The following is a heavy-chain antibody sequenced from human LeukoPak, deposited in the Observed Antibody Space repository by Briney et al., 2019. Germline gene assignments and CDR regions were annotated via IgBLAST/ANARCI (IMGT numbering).Heavy chain of an antibody. CDR2: IIPVVGT. Sequence: SVKVSCKASGGTFTIHTITWVRQAPGQGLEWMGRIIPVVGTHYAQKFQGRVTITADKSTSTAYMELSSLRSDDTVVYYCANDDTSGYYQAWGQGTLVTVSS. D-gene: IGHD3-22*01. V-gene: IGHV1-69*02. J-gene: IGHJ4*02. CDR3: ANDDTSGYYQA. CDR1: GGTFTIHT.